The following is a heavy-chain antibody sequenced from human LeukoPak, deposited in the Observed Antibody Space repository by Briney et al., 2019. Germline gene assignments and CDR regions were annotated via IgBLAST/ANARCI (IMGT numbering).Heavy chain of an antibody. Sequence: PGGSLRLSCAAPGFTFSTYWMNGVRQAPGKGLGWVANVKQDGSEKFYVDSVKGRFSISRDNAKKSLYLEMNNVRAEDTAVYYCTRSATSVVIPSGGIDFWGQGTLVAVSS. CDR1: GFTFSTYW. J-gene: IGHJ4*02. CDR3: TRSATSVVIPSGGIDF. V-gene: IGHV3-7*01. CDR2: VKQDGSEK. D-gene: IGHD3-22*01.